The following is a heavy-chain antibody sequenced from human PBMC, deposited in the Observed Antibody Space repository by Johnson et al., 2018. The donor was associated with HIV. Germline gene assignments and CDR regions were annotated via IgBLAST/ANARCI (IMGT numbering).Heavy chain of an antibody. J-gene: IGHJ3*02. CDR2: ISGSGGST. CDR1: GFSVSNTY. D-gene: IGHD4-23*01. Sequence: VQLVESGGGFVQPGGSLRLSCGASGFSVSNTYMNWVRQAPGKGLEWVSVISGSGGSTYYADSVKGRFTISRDNSKNTLYLQMNSLRAGDTAVYYCARGPSVVTLHAFDIWGQGAMVTVSS. V-gene: IGHV3-66*01. CDR3: ARGPSVVTLHAFDI.